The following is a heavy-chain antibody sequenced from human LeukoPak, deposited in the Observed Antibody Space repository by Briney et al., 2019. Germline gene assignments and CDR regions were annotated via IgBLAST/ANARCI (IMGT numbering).Heavy chain of an antibody. V-gene: IGHV3-23*01. CDR2: ISGSGGST. CDR3: AKDQWGYNWFDP. CDR1: GFTFSSYA. J-gene: IGHJ5*02. Sequence: GGSLRLSCAASGFTFSSYAMSWVRQAPGRGLEWVSAISGSGGSTYYADSVKGRFTISRDNSKNTLYLQMNSLRAEDTAVYYCAKDQWGYNWFDPWGQGTLVTVSS. D-gene: IGHD3-16*01.